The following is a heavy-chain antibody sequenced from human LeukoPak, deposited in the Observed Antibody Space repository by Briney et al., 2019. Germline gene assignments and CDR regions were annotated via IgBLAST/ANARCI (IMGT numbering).Heavy chain of an antibody. Sequence: ASVKVSCKASGYTFTSYGISWVRQAPGQGLEWMGWISAYNGNTNYAQKLQGRVTMTTDTSTSTAYMELRSLRSDDTAVYYCARDHPGAAAANYFDYWGQGTLVTVSS. D-gene: IGHD6-13*01. CDR1: GYTFTSYG. CDR3: ARDHPGAAAANYFDY. J-gene: IGHJ4*02. CDR2: ISAYNGNT. V-gene: IGHV1-18*01.